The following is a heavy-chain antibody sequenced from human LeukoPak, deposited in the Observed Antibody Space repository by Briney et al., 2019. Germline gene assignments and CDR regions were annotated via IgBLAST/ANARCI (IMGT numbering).Heavy chain of an antibody. CDR1: GGSLSGYY. CDR2: INHSGST. D-gene: IGHD3-9*01. Sequence: SETLSLTCAVYGGSLSGYYWSRIRQPPAKGLEWIGEINHSGSTNYNPSLKSRVTISVDTSKNQFSLKLSSVTAADTAVYYCERGGGRSGYAFRDYWGQGTLVTVSS. J-gene: IGHJ4*02. V-gene: IGHV4-34*01. CDR3: ERGGGRSGYAFRDY.